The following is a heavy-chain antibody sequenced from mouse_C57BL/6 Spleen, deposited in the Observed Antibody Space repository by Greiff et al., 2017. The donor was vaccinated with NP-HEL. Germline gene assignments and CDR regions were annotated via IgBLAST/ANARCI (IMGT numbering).Heavy chain of an antibody. CDR1: GYTFTSYW. Sequence: QVQLQQPGAELVKPGASVKMSCKASGYTFTSYWITWVKQRPGQGLEWIGDIYPGRGSTNYNEKFKSKATLTVDTSSSTAYMQLSSLTSEDSAVYYCARWGYYYGSSYGAYWGQGTLVTVSA. CDR2: IYPGRGST. CDR3: ARWGYYYGSSYGAY. J-gene: IGHJ3*01. V-gene: IGHV1-55*01. D-gene: IGHD1-1*01.